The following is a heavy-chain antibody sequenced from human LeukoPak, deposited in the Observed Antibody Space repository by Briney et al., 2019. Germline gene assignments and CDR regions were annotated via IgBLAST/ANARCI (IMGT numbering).Heavy chain of an antibody. CDR1: GFTFSNAW. J-gene: IGHJ4*02. CDR3: ARDSRRGYDSSGYNFDY. Sequence: GGSLRLSCAASGFTFSNAWMSWVRQAPGKGLEWVSVIYSGGSTHYADSVKGRFTISRDNSKNTLYLQMNSLRAEDTAVYYCARDSRRGYDSSGYNFDYWGQGTLVTVSS. CDR2: IYSGGST. D-gene: IGHD3-22*01. V-gene: IGHV3-66*01.